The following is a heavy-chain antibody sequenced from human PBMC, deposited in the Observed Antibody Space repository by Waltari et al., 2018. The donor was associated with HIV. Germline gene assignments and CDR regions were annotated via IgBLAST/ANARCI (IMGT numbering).Heavy chain of an antibody. CDR2: IRGVGEP. CDR3: VKDSGRAADVFDL. Sequence: QLLESGGCLVEPGGSFRLSCPASGFIFTAFAMDRVRRAPGKGLEWVSAIRGVGEPFYADSVNGRFTISRDNSKNTLYLQMNSLRADDAAVYYCVKDSGRAADVFDLWGQGTMVTVSS. V-gene: IGHV3-23*01. CDR1: GFIFTAFA. D-gene: IGHD3-10*01. J-gene: IGHJ3*01.